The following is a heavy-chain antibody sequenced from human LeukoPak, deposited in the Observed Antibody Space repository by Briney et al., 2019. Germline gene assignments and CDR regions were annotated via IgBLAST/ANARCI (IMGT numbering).Heavy chain of an antibody. V-gene: IGHV4-39*01. Sequence: SETLSLTCTVSGGSVRSSIYYWGWIRQPPGKGLEWLGSIYHTGNTYYNPSLKSRVTISVDTSKNQFSLRLSSVTAADTAVYYSARHTSHHYYESSGFRVPFDSWGQGTLVTVSS. J-gene: IGHJ4*02. D-gene: IGHD3-22*01. CDR1: GGSVRSSIYY. CDR3: ARHTSHHYYESSGFRVPFDS. CDR2: IYHTGNT.